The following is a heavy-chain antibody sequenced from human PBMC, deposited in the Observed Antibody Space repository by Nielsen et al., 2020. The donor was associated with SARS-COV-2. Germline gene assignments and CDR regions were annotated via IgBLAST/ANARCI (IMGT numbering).Heavy chain of an antibody. CDR2: IYHSGST. V-gene: IGHV4-4*02. CDR3: ARRRYYYGMDV. CDR1: GGSISSSNW. J-gene: IGHJ6*02. Sequence: GSLRLSCAVSGGSISSSNWWSWVRQPPGKGLEWIGEIYHSGSTNYNPSLKSRVTISVDKSKNQFSLKLSSVTAADTAVYYCARRRYYYGMDVWGQGTTVTVSS.